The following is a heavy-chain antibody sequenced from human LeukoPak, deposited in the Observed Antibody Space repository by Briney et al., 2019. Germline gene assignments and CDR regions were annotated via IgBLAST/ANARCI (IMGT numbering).Heavy chain of an antibody. D-gene: IGHD3-16*01. Sequence: SETLSLTCTVSGASISSYYWSWIRQPPGKGLEWIGHMYYSGSTNHNPSLKSRVTISVDTSKNQFSLKLSSVTAADTAVYYCARAWATDYFDYWGQGTLVTVSS. V-gene: IGHV4-59*01. CDR2: MYYSGST. J-gene: IGHJ4*02. CDR3: ARAWATDYFDY. CDR1: GASISSYY.